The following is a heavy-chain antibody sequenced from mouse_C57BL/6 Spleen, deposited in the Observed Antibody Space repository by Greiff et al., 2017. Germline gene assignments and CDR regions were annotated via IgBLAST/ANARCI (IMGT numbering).Heavy chain of an antibody. V-gene: IGHV1-7*01. Sequence: VKLMESGAELAKPGASVKLSCKASGYTFTSYWMHWVKQRPGQGLEWIGYINPSSGYTKYNQKFKDKSTLPEDKSSSTAYMQLSSLTYEDAAVDFCARPLYYYGSSPFAYWGQGTLVTVSA. CDR3: ARPLYYYGSSPFAY. J-gene: IGHJ3*01. D-gene: IGHD1-1*01. CDR2: INPSSGYT. CDR1: GYTFTSYW.